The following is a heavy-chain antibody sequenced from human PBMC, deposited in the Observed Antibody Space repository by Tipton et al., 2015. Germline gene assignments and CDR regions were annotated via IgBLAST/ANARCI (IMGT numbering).Heavy chain of an antibody. J-gene: IGHJ6*02. CDR1: GYTFTSYG. CDR2: IIPIFGTA. CDR3: ARDLEHGMDV. Sequence: QLVQSGPEVKKPGASVKVSCKASGYTFTSYGISWVRQAPGQGLEWMGGIIPIFGTANYAQKFQGRVTITADESTSTAYMELSSLRSEDTAVYYCARDLEHGMDVWGHGTTVTVSS. V-gene: IGHV1-69*01. D-gene: IGHD5-24*01.